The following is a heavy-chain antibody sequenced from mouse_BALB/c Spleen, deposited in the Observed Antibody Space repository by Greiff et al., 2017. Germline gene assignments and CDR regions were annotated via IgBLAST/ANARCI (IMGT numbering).Heavy chain of an antibody. J-gene: IGHJ4*01. D-gene: IGHD1-1*01. CDR3: ARQGYYGSSFYAMDY. CDR2: ISSGGSYT. V-gene: IGHV5-6*01. CDR1: GFTFSSYG. Sequence: EVKVVESGGDLVKPGGSLKLSCAASGFTFSSYGMSWVRQTPDKRLEWVATISSGGSYTYYPDSVKGRFTISRDNAKNTLYLQMSSLKSEDTAMYYCARQGYYGSSFYAMDYWGQGTSVTVSS.